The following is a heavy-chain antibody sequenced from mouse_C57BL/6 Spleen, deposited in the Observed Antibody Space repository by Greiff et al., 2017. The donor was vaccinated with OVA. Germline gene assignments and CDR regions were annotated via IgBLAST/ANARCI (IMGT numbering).Heavy chain of an antibody. Sequence: VNLVESGPELVKPGASVKISCKASGYAFSSSWMNWVKQRPGKGLEWIGRIYPGDGDTNYNGKFKGKATLTADKSSSTAYMQLSSLTSEDSAVYFCARWGYYGSSYGFAYWGQGTLVTVSA. D-gene: IGHD1-1*01. CDR1: GYAFSSSW. CDR2: IYPGDGDT. V-gene: IGHV1-82*01. CDR3: ARWGYYGSSYGFAY. J-gene: IGHJ3*01.